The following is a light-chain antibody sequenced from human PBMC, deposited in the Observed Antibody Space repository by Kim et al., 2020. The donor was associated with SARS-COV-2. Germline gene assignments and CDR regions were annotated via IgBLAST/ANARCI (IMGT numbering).Light chain of an antibody. CDR1: QSISNK. J-gene: IGKJ4*01. CDR3: QQYYNWPPVT. Sequence: EIVMTQSPATLSVSPGERVTLSCRASQSISNKLAWYQQKPGQAPRLLIYGASTRATGIPARFSDSGSGTEFTLDISSLQSEDFAVYYFQQYYNWPPVTFGGGTKVDIK. CDR2: GAS. V-gene: IGKV3-15*01.